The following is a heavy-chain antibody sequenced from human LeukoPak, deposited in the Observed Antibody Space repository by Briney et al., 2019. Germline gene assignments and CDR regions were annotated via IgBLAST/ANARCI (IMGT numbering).Heavy chain of an antibody. V-gene: IGHV3-33*08. CDR1: GSTFSSYG. CDR2: IDYDGGSG. J-gene: IGHJ1*01. CDR3: TRNSGWYGLS. Sequence: GRSLRLSCAASGSTFSSYGMHWVRQAPGKGLEWVSSIDYDGGSGHYADSVKGRFTISRDNSNNTLFLHLNSLRGEDTAVYYCTRNSGWYGLSWGQGTLVTVSS. D-gene: IGHD6-19*01.